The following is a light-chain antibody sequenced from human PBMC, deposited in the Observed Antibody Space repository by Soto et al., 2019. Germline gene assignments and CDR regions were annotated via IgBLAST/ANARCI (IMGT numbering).Light chain of an antibody. V-gene: IGLV2-14*01. CDR2: DVS. Sequence: QSVLTQPASVSVSPGPSSTISCTGTSSDVGGYNYVSWYQQHPGKVPKLMIYDVSNRPSGVSNRFSGSKSGNTASLTISGLQAEDEADYYCSSYTSSGTLVFGGGTKRTVL. J-gene: IGLJ2*01. CDR3: SSYTSSGTLV. CDR1: SSDVGGYNY.